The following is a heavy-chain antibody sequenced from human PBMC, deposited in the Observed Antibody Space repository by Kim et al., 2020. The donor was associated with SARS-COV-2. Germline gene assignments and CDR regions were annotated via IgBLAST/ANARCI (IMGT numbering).Heavy chain of an antibody. Sequence: SETLSLTCTVSGGSISSGDYYWSWIRQPPGKGLESIGYIYHSGSTYYNPSLNNRVTISLDTSKNQFFLKLISVAAADTALYYCARRSGSGRLPRYVGWFDPWGQGALVTVSS. CDR1: GGSISSGDYY. CDR2: IYHSGST. J-gene: IGHJ5*02. V-gene: IGHV4-30-4*01. CDR3: ARRSGSGRLPRYVGWFDP. D-gene: IGHD3-10*01.